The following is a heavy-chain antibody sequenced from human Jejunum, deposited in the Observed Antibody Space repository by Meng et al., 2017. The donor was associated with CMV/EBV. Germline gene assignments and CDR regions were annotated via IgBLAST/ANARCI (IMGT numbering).Heavy chain of an antibody. CDR2: INPNTGGT. D-gene: IGHD1-26*01. Sequence: EYPFTDYYMHWVRQAPGQGLEWMGWINPNTGGTNHAQKFQGRVTMTRDTSTNTAYMELTRLRSDDTALYYCAKDGGSYLDYYFDYWGQGTLVTVSS. V-gene: IGHV1-2*02. J-gene: IGHJ4*02. CDR3: AKDGGSYLDYYFDY. CDR1: EYPFTDYY.